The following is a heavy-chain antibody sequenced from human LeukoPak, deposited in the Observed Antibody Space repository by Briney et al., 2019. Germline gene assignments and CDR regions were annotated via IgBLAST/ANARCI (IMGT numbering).Heavy chain of an antibody. Sequence: GASVKVSCKASGYTFTSYALHWVRQAPGRRLEWMGWINAGNGNTKYSQKFQGRVTITRDTSASTAYMELSSLRSEDTAVYYCALGGLWLRLGYWGQGTLVTVSS. D-gene: IGHD5-18*01. V-gene: IGHV1-3*01. CDR3: ALGGLWLRLGY. CDR1: GYTFTSYA. J-gene: IGHJ4*02. CDR2: INAGNGNT.